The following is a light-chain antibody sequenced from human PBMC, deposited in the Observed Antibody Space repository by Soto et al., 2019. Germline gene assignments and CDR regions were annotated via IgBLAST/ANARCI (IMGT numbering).Light chain of an antibody. CDR3: LQLDSYPRT. J-gene: IGKJ1*01. CDR2: EAS. V-gene: IGKV1-5*02. Sequence: DTQMTQSPSTVSASVGDRVTIICRASQSIITQLAWYQQKPGKAPNLLIYEASTLQSGVPSRFSGSGSGTEFTLSVSSLQPEDFATYYCLQLDSYPRTFGQGTKVDI. CDR1: QSIITQ.